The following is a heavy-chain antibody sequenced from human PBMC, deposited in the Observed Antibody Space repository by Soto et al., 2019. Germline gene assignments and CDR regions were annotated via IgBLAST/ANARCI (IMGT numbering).Heavy chain of an antibody. CDR2: IYWDDDK. D-gene: IGHD4-4*01. CDR3: TTYRGGAFDI. V-gene: IGHV2-5*02. CDR1: GFSLSTSGVG. Sequence: QITLKESGPTLVKPTQTLTLTCTFSGFSLSTSGVGVGWIRQPPGKALEWLALIYWDDDKRYSPSLKSRLTIXXDTSKNQVVLTMTNMHTVDTATYYCTTYRGGAFDIWGQGTMVTVSS. J-gene: IGHJ3*02.